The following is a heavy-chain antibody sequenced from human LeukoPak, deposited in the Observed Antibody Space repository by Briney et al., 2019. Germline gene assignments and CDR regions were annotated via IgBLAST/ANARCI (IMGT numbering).Heavy chain of an antibody. Sequence: SETLSLTCTVSGGSISSSSYYWVWIRQPPGKGLEWIGSIYYSGSTYYNPSLKSRVTISVDTSKNQFSLKLSSVTAADTAVYYCARPMGYVVYNWFDPWGQGTLVTVSS. J-gene: IGHJ5*02. D-gene: IGHD3-16*01. V-gene: IGHV4-39*01. CDR2: IYYSGST. CDR3: ARPMGYVVYNWFDP. CDR1: GGSISSSSYY.